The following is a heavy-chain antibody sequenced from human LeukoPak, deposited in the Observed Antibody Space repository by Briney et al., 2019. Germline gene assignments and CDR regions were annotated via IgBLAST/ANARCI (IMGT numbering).Heavy chain of an antibody. V-gene: IGHV4-34*01. Sequence: PSETLSLTCAVYGGSFSGYYWSWIRRPPGKGLEWIGEINHSGSTNYNPSLKSRVTISVDTSKNQFSLKLSSVTAADTAVYYCASLGVHRSRYYYYYMDVWGKGTTVTISS. CDR1: GGSFSGYY. D-gene: IGHD1-1*01. J-gene: IGHJ6*03. CDR3: ASLGVHRSRYYYYYMDV. CDR2: INHSGST.